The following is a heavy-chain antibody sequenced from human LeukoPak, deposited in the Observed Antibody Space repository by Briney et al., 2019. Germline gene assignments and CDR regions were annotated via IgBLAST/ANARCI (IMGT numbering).Heavy chain of an antibody. Sequence: SVKVSCKASGGTFISYAISWVRQAPGQGLGWMGRIIPIFGTANYAQKFQGRVTITADESTSTAYMELSSLRSEDTAVYYCASHGAYDFWSGYYFDYWGQGTLVTVSS. CDR1: GGTFISYA. CDR2: IIPIFGTA. V-gene: IGHV1-69*15. D-gene: IGHD3-3*01. J-gene: IGHJ4*02. CDR3: ASHGAYDFWSGYYFDY.